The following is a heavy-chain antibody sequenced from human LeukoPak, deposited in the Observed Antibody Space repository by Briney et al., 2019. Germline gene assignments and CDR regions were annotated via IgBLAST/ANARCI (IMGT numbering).Heavy chain of an antibody. J-gene: IGHJ1*01. CDR3: ARPPVRGTEYFQH. CDR2: IVPILGIA. Sequence: SVKVSCKASGGTFSSYAISWVRQAPGQGLEWMGRIVPILGIANYAQKFQGRVTITADKSTSTAYMELSSLRSEDTAVYYCARPPVRGTEYFQHWGQGTLVTVSS. CDR1: GGTFSSYA. V-gene: IGHV1-69*04. D-gene: IGHD3-10*01.